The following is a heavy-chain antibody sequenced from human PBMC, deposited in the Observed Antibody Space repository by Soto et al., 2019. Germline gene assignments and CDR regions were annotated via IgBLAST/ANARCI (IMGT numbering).Heavy chain of an antibody. CDR2: INHSGNT. V-gene: IGHV4-34*01. CDR1: GASLSDNY. D-gene: IGHD6-25*01. Sequence: SETLSLTCAVYGASLSDNYCNWLRQPPGKGLEWIGEINHSGNTNYNPSLRSRVTISIDTSKNQLSLNLRSVSAADTAIYYCLRDLHEPLAADAPREANWGQGTLVTVSS. J-gene: IGHJ4*02. CDR3: LRDLHEPLAADAPREAN.